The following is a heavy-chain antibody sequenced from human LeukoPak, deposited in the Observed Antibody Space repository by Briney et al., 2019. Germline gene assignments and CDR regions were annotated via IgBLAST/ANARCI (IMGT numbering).Heavy chain of an antibody. D-gene: IGHD3-9*01. CDR1: GGTFSSYA. J-gene: IGHJ4*02. CDR3: ARDSGNSYDILTGYSFDY. Sequence: SVKVSCKASGGTFSSYAISWVRQAPGQGLEWMGGIIPIFGTANYAQKFQGRVTITADESTSTAYMELSSLRSEDTAVYYCARDSGNSYDILTGYSFDYWGQGTLVTVSS. V-gene: IGHV1-69*13. CDR2: IIPIFGTA.